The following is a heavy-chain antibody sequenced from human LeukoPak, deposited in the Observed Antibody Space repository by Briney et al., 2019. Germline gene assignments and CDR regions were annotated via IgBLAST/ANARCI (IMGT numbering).Heavy chain of an antibody. D-gene: IGHD3-10*01. Sequence: GGSLRLSCAASGFTFSSYWMSWVRQAPGKGLEWVANIKQDGSEKYYVDSVKGRFTISRDNAKNSLYLHMNGLRAEDTAFYYCAREWEDYYGSGTYYFDYWGQGTLVTVSS. CDR3: AREWEDYYGSGTYYFDY. CDR1: GFTFSSYW. CDR2: IKQDGSEK. V-gene: IGHV3-7*03. J-gene: IGHJ4*02.